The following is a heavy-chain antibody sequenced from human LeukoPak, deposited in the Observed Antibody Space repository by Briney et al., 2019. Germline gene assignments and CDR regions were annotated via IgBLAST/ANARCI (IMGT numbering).Heavy chain of an antibody. CDR3: ARSQTGGTFDY. Sequence: SQTLSLTCLISGDIISSKSAAWNWIPHSPSGCLEWLGRTYYRSKWSSGYATSVRGRITINSDTSKNLFSLQLNSVTPEDTAMYYCARSQTGGTFDYWGQGVLVTVSS. D-gene: IGHD1-26*01. CDR1: GDIISSKSAA. V-gene: IGHV6-1*01. J-gene: IGHJ4*02. CDR2: TYYRSKWSS.